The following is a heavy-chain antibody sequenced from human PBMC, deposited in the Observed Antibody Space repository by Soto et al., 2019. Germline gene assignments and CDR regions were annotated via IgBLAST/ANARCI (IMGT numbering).Heavy chain of an antibody. CDR2: LSYDGSNK. J-gene: IGHJ6*02. CDR3: ARDVESGSSQYYYCFYGMDV. D-gene: IGHD1-26*01. V-gene: IGHV3-30-3*01. CDR1: GFTFSSNA. Sequence: QVQLVESGGGVVQPGRSLRLSCAASGFTFSSNAMHWVRQAPGKRLEWVAVLSYDGSNKYYADSVKGRFTISRDNSKNTLYLQMDSLRTEDTALYYCARDVESGSSQYYYCFYGMDVWGQGTTVTVSS.